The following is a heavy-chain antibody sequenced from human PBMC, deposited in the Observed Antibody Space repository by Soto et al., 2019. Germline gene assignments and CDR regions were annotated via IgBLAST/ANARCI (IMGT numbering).Heavy chain of an antibody. V-gene: IGHV3-30-3*01. D-gene: IGHD3-9*01. CDR1: GFTFSSYA. CDR3: ARPHDILPGVQSRIDY. CDR2: ISYDGSNK. Sequence: QVQLVESGGGVVQPGRSLRLSCAASGFTFSSYAMHWVRQAPGKGLEWVAVISYDGSNKYYADSVKGRFTISRDNSKNTLYLQMNSLRSEDTAVYYCARPHDILPGVQSRIDYWGQGTLVTVSS. J-gene: IGHJ4*02.